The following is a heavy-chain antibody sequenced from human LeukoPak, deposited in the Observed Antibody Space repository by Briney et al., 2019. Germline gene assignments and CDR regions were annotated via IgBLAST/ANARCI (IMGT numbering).Heavy chain of an antibody. CDR3: ARGEPTRNWFDP. CDR2: IIPIFGTA. V-gene: IGHV1-69*13. Sequence: ASVKVSCKAAGFSFTTFHINWVRQAPGQGLEWMGGIIPIFGTANYAQKFQGRVTITADESTSTAYMELSSLRSEDTAVYYCARGEPTRNWFDPWGQGTLVTVSS. CDR1: GFSFTTFH. D-gene: IGHD1-26*01. J-gene: IGHJ5*02.